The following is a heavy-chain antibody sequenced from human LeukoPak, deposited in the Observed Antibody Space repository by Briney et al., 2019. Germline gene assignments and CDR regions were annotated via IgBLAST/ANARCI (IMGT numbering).Heavy chain of an antibody. V-gene: IGHV3-30-3*01. CDR2: ISYDGSNK. D-gene: IGHD6-19*01. J-gene: IGHJ4*02. CDR3: ATAILYSSGWYWAFGPPGD. Sequence: PGRSLRLSCAASGFTFSSYAMHWVRQAPGKGLEWVAVISYDGSNKYYADSVKGRFTISRDNSKNTLYLQMNSLRAEDTAVYYCATAILYSSGWYWAFGPPGDWGQGTLVTVSS. CDR1: GFTFSSYA.